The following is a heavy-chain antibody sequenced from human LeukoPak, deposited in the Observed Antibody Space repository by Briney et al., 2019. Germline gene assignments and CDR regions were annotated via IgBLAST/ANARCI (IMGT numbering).Heavy chain of an antibody. J-gene: IGHJ6*02. CDR1: GYTLTELS. V-gene: IGHV1-24*01. CDR2: FDPEDGET. CDR3: ATPVRSIVVVPAAPQNYYYYGMDV. Sequence: GASVKVSCKVSGYTLTELSMHCVRQAPGKGLEWMGGFDPEDGETIYAQKFQGRVTMTEDTSTDTAYMELSSLRSEDTAVYYCATPVRSIVVVPAAPQNYYYYGMDVWGQGTTVTVSS. D-gene: IGHD2-2*01.